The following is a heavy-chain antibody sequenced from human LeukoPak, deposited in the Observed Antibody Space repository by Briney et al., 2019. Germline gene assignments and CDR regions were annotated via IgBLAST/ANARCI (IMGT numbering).Heavy chain of an antibody. CDR2: ISSSGSTI. V-gene: IGHV3-48*03. CDR1: GFTFSSYE. J-gene: IGHJ6*03. Sequence: PGGSLRLSCAASGFTFSSYEMNWVRQAPGKGLEWVSYISSSGSTIYYADSVKGRFTISRDNAKNSLYLQMNSLRAEDTAVYYCARKDYDSSGYEVYYYMDVWGKGTTVTISS. CDR3: ARKDYDSSGYEVYYYMDV. D-gene: IGHD3-22*01.